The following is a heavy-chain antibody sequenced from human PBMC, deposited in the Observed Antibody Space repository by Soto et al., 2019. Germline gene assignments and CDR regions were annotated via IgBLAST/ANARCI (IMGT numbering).Heavy chain of an antibody. Sequence: VKVSCKASGGSFSNFGISWVRQAPGQGLEWMGGIVPVFGRPNYAQRFRGRLTITADESTSTGYMELISLRSDDTAVYYCAREGSRYNFWGQGTQVTVSS. V-gene: IGHV1-69*13. D-gene: IGHD5-12*01. CDR1: GGSFSNFG. CDR2: IVPVFGRP. CDR3: AREGSRYNF. J-gene: IGHJ4*02.